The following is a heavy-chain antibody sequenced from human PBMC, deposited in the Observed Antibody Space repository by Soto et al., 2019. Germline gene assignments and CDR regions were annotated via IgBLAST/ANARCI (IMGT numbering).Heavy chain of an antibody. CDR2: IKPNSGDT. CDR1: GYTCTSYY. CDR3: ARQLAYCGGDCFTEPVDY. J-gene: IGHJ4*02. V-gene: IGHV1-2*02. D-gene: IGHD2-21*02. Sequence: QAQLVQSGAEVKKPGASVKVSCEASGYTCTSYYMHWVRHAPGQRLEWMGWIKPNSGDTKYAQKFRGRVTMTRDTSITTAYMEVKMLTSDDTAVYYCARQLAYCGGDCFTEPVDYWGQGTLVTVSS.